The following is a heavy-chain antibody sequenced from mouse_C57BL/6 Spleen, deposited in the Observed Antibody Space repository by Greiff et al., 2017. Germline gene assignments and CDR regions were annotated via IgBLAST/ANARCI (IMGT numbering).Heavy chain of an antibody. J-gene: IGHJ3*01. CDR2: IYPGDGDT. Sequence: QVQLQQSGAELVKPGASVKISCKASGYAFSSYWMNWVKQRPGKGLERIGQIYPGDGDTNYNGKFKGKATLTADKSSSTAYMQLSSLTSEDSAVYFCAREGNYGYGFAYWGQGTLVTVSA. CDR3: AREGNYGYGFAY. V-gene: IGHV1-80*01. D-gene: IGHD2-2*01. CDR1: GYAFSSYW.